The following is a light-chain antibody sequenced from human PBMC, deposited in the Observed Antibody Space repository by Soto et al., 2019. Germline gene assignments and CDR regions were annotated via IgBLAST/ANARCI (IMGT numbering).Light chain of an antibody. CDR1: QSVSSY. CDR2: DAS. CDR3: QQRSNWPVT. V-gene: IGKV3-11*01. Sequence: EIVLTQSPATLSLSPGERATLSCRASQSVSSYLAWYQQKPGQAPRLLIYDASHRATGIPARFSGSGSGTDFTLTISSLDPEDFAVYYCQQRSNWPVTFGQGTKLEIK. J-gene: IGKJ2*01.